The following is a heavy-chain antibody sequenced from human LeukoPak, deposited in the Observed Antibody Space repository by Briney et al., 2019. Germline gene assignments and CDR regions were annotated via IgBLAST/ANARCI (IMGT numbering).Heavy chain of an antibody. D-gene: IGHD2-15*01. CDR2: FDPEDGET. CDR1: GYTLTELS. Sequence: GASVKVSCKVFGYTLTELSMHWVRQAPGKGLEWMGGFDPEDGETIYAQKFQGRVTMTEDTSTDTAYMELSSLRSEDTAVYYCATDRNTAATSWFDPWGQGTLVTVSS. J-gene: IGHJ5*02. V-gene: IGHV1-24*01. CDR3: ATDRNTAATSWFDP.